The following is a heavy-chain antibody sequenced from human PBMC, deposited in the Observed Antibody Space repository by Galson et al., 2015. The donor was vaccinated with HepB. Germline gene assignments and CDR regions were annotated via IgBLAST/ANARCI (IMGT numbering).Heavy chain of an antibody. V-gene: IGHV1-46*01. CDR1: GYKFTSYY. CDR3: ARGFLLWDGPDY. Sequence: SVKVSCKASGYKFTSYYMHWVRQAPGQGLEWMGIINPGGGSTDYAQKFRGRLTMTRDTSTSTVFMELSSLRSEDTAVYHCARGFLLWDGPDYWGQGTLVTVSS. J-gene: IGHJ4*02. CDR2: INPGGGST. D-gene: IGHD3-10*01.